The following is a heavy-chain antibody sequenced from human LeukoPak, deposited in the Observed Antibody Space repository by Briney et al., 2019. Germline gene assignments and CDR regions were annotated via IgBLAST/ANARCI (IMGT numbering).Heavy chain of an antibody. D-gene: IGHD6-13*01. Sequence: SGGSLRLSCAASGFTFSSYSMNWVRQAPGKGLEWVSSISSSSSYIYYADSVKGRFTISRDNAKNSLYLQMNSLRAEDTAVYYCAKALGYSSSWYEIDYWGQGTLVTVSS. CDR3: AKALGYSSSWYEIDY. V-gene: IGHV3-21*04. CDR1: GFTFSSYS. J-gene: IGHJ4*02. CDR2: ISSSSSYI.